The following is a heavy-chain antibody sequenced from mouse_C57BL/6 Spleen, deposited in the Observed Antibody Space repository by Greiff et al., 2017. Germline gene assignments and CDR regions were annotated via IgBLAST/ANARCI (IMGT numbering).Heavy chain of an antibody. Sequence: EVKLMESGPELVKPGASVKIPCKASGYTFTDYNMDWVKQSHGKSLEWIGDINPNNGGTIYNQKFKGKDTLTVDKSSSTAYMELRSLTSEDTAVYYCARSEAWFAYWGQGTLVTVSA. CDR3: ARSEAWFAY. CDR1: GYTFTDYN. CDR2: INPNNGGT. J-gene: IGHJ3*01. V-gene: IGHV1-18*01.